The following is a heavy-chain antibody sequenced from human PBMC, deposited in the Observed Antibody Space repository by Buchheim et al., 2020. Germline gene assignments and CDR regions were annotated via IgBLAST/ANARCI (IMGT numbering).Heavy chain of an antibody. CDR2: IYSGGST. CDR3: ARAGEMATRGWNDY. CDR1: GFTVSSNY. V-gene: IGHV3-66*02. Sequence: EVQLVESGGGLVQPGGSLRLSCAASGFTVSSNYMSWVRQAPGKGLEWVSVIYSGGSTYYADSVKGRFTISRDNSKNTLYLQMNRLRAEDTAVYYCARAGEMATRGWNDYWGQGTL. D-gene: IGHD5-24*01. J-gene: IGHJ4*02.